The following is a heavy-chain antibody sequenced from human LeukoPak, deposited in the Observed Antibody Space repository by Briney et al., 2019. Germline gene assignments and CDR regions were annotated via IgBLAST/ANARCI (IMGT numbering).Heavy chain of an antibody. CDR2: IYYSGST. V-gene: IGHV4-59*01. D-gene: IGHD2-21*01. CDR1: GGSISSYY. CDR3: ATTNYTPSLKGRLPLQEAPPKTRFPRRLGSVPAAARAVYSGAREGSYSNVWGTWFAP. J-gene: IGHJ5*02. Sequence: SETLSLTCTVSGGSISSYYWSWIRQPPGKGLEWIGYIYYSGSTNYNPSLKSRVTISVDTSKNQFSLRLSSVTAADTAVYYCATTNYTPSLKGRLPLQEAPPKTRFPRRLGSVPAAARAVYSGAREGSYSNVWGTWFAPGGQEPWSPSPQ.